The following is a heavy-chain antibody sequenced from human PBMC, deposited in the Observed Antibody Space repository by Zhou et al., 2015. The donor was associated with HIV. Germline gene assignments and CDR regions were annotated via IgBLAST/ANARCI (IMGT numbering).Heavy chain of an antibody. Sequence: QVQLVQSGAEVKKPGSSVKVSCKASGGTFSSYAISWVRQAPGQGLEWMGGIIPIFGTANYAQKFQGRVTITADESTSTAYMELSSLRSEDTAVYYCARTSVVPAAYNYYYYYYMDVWGKGTTVTVSS. CDR1: GGTFSSYA. V-gene: IGHV1-69*01. CDR3: ARTSVVPAAYNYYYYYYMDV. D-gene: IGHD2-2*01. CDR2: IIPIFGTA. J-gene: IGHJ6*03.